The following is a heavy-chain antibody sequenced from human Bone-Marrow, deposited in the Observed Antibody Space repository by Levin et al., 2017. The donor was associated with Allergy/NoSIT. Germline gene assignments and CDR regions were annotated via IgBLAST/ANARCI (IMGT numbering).Heavy chain of an antibody. Sequence: PGGSLRLSCAASGFTFSDYYMSWIRQAPGKGLEWVSYISSSSSYTNYADSVKGRFTISRDNAKNSLYLQMNSLRAEDTAVYYCASGGPSYGSGSHHLYPFDYWGQGTLVTVSS. CDR3: ASGGPSYGSGSHHLYPFDY. CDR2: ISSSSSYT. V-gene: IGHV3-11*03. D-gene: IGHD3-10*01. J-gene: IGHJ4*02. CDR1: GFTFSDYY.